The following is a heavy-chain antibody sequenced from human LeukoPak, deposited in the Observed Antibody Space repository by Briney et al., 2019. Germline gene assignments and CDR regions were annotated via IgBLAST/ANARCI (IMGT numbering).Heavy chain of an antibody. CDR1: GGSISSGSYY. D-gene: IGHD2-15*01. CDR3: ARERGSCIDY. CDR2: IYTSGST. J-gene: IGHJ4*02. V-gene: IGHV4-61*02. Sequence: KASQTLSLTCTVSGGSISSGSYYWSWIRQPAGKGLEWIGRIYTSGSTNYNPSLKSRVTISVDTSKNQFSLKLSSVTAADTAVYYCARERGSCIDYWGQGTLVTVSS.